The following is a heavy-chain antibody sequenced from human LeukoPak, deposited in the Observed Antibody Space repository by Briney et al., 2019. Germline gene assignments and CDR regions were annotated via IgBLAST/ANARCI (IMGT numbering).Heavy chain of an antibody. CDR3: TTDLLPKTVFGVAFVQDAFDF. CDR2: IKSKTDGGTT. Sequence: GGSLRLSCAASGFTFSNAWMSWVRQAPGKGLEWVGRIKSKTDGGTTDYAAPVKGRFTISRDDSKNTLYLQMNSLRTGDTAVYDFTTDLLPKTVFGVAFVQDAFDFWGQGTMVTVSS. CDR1: GFTFSNAW. D-gene: IGHD3-3*01. J-gene: IGHJ3*01. V-gene: IGHV3-15*01.